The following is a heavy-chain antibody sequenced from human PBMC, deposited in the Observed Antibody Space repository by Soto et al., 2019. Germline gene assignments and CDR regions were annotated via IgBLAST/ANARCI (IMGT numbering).Heavy chain of an antibody. Sequence: GASVKVSCKASGRTFSSYAISWVRQAPGQGLEWMGEIIPIFDTANDAQKFQGRVTITADESTSTAYMELSSLRSEDTAVYYCAIPDTAMAYYFDYWGQGTLVTVSS. CDR1: GRTFSSYA. CDR3: AIPDTAMAYYFDY. V-gene: IGHV1-69*13. D-gene: IGHD5-18*01. CDR2: IIPIFDTA. J-gene: IGHJ4*02.